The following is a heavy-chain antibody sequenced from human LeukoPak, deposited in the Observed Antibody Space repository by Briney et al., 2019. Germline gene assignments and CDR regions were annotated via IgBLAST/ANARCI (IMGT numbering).Heavy chain of an antibody. Sequence: SETLSLTCTVSGGSISSSSYYWGWIRQPPGKGLEWIGSIYYSGSTYYNPSLKSRVTISVDTSKNQFSLKLSSVTAADTAVYYCARQGPGIAASGAQLWGQGTLVTVSS. CDR3: ARQGPGIAASGAQL. V-gene: IGHV4-39*01. J-gene: IGHJ1*01. D-gene: IGHD6-13*01. CDR2: IYYSGST. CDR1: GGSISSSSYY.